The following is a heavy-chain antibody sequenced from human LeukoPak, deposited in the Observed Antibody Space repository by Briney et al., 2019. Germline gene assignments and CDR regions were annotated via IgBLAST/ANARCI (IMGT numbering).Heavy chain of an antibody. J-gene: IGHJ3*02. V-gene: IGHV3-48*02. CDR3: AREGYYGAFDI. Sequence: PGGSLRLSCAASGFTFSDYSMNWVRQAPGKGPEWVSYIGANSAIYYADSVKGRFTISRDNAKNSLSLQMNNLRDDDTAVYYCAREGYYGAFDIWGQGTMVTVSS. CDR1: GFTFSDYS. CDR2: IGANSAI. D-gene: IGHD3-10*01.